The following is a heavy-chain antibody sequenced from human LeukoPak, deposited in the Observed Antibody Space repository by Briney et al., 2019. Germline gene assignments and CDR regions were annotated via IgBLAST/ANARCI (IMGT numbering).Heavy chain of an antibody. V-gene: IGHV4-59*01. Sequence: SETLSLTCTVSGVSISSYYWSWIRQPPGKGLEWIGYIYYSGSTNYNPSLKSLVTISVDTSKNQFSLKLSSVTAADTAVYYCARDRGYSYGYLWFDPWGQGTLVTVSS. CDR1: GVSISSYY. J-gene: IGHJ5*02. CDR3: ARDRGYSYGYLWFDP. D-gene: IGHD5-18*01. CDR2: IYYSGST.